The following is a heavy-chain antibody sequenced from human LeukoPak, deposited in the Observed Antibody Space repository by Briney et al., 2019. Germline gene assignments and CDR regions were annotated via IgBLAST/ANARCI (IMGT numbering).Heavy chain of an antibody. V-gene: IGHV1-69*06. CDR3: AGARATRRDGYKNIDI. CDR1: GGTFSSYA. Sequence: SVKVSCKASGGTFSSYAISWVRQAPGQGLEWMGGIIPIFGTANYAQKFQGRVTITADKSTSTAYMELSSLRSEDAAVYYCAGARATRRDGYKNIDIWGKGTMVTVSS. CDR2: IIPIFGTA. D-gene: IGHD5-24*01. J-gene: IGHJ3*02.